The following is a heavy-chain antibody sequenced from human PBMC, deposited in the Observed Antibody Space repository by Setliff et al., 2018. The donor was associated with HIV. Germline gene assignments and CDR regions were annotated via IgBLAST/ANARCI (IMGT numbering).Heavy chain of an antibody. CDR3: ARDAVTGTRGGYYFYYMDV. Sequence: PSETLSLTCTVSGGSISSHYWSWIRQPPRKGLERIGYYSGSTNYNPSLKSRVTISVDTSKNQFSLKLSSVTAADTAVYYCARDAVTGTRGGYYFYYMDVWGKGTTVTVSS. CDR1: GGSISSHY. V-gene: IGHV4-59*11. CDR2: YSGST. J-gene: IGHJ6*03. D-gene: IGHD1-1*01.